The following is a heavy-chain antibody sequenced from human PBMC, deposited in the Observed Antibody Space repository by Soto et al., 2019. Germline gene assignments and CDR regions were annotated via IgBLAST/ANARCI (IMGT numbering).Heavy chain of an antibody. CDR3: ARAAAAYNWFDP. CDR2: IYYSGST. Sequence: SETLSLTSTVSGGSISSGGYYWSWIRQHPGKGLEWIGYIYYSGSTYYNPSLKSRVTISVDTSKNQFSLKLSSVTAADTAVYYCARAAAAYNWFDPWGQGTLVTVSS. CDR1: GGSISSGGYY. D-gene: IGHD6-13*01. J-gene: IGHJ5*02. V-gene: IGHV4-31*03.